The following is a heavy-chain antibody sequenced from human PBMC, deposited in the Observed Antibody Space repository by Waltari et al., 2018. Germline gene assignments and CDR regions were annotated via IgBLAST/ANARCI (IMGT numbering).Heavy chain of an antibody. CDR2: ISSSGSTI. D-gene: IGHD2-15*01. Sequence: EVQLVESGGGLVQPGGSLRLSCAASGFTFSSYEMNWVRQAPGRGLEWVSYISSSGSTIYYADSVKGRFTISRDNAKNSLYLQMNSLRAEDTAVYYCAREGYCSGGSCYPHFDYWGQGTLVTVSS. CDR1: GFTFSSYE. V-gene: IGHV3-48*03. CDR3: AREGYCSGGSCYPHFDY. J-gene: IGHJ4*02.